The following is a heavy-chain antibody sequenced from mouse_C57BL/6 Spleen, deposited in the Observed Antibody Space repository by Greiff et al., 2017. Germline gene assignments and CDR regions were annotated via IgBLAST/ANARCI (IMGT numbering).Heavy chain of an antibody. Sequence: VQLQESGPELVKPGASVKLSCKASGYSFTDYNMNWVKQSPGKSLEWIGVINPKNGNTRYNQKFKGKATLTVDQSSSTAYMQLSSLTSEDSAVYYCARSAITEVDYSDAMGYWGQGATVTASS. V-gene: IGHV1-39*01. CDR1: GYSFTDYN. J-gene: IGHJ4*01. D-gene: IGHD2-4*01. CDR3: ARSAITEVDYSDAMGY. CDR2: INPKNGNT.